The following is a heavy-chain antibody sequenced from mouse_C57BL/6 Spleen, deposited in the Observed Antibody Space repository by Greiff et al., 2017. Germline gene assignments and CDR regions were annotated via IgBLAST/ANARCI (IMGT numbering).Heavy chain of an antibody. V-gene: IGHV1-72*01. CDR2: IDPNSGGT. Sequence: QVQLQQSGAELVRPGASVKLSCTASGFNIKDYYMHWVKQRPGRGLEWIGRIDPNSGGTKYNEKFKSKATLTVDKPSSTAYMQLSSLTSEDSAVYYCARSGDGYYVAWFAYWGQGTLVTVSA. J-gene: IGHJ3*01. D-gene: IGHD2-3*01. CDR3: ARSGDGYYVAWFAY. CDR1: GFNIKDYY.